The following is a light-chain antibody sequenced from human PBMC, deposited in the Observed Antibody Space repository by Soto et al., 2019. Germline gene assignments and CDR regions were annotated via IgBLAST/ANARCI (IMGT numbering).Light chain of an antibody. CDR2: GAS. CDR3: MQRSIGFT. Sequence: EIVLTQSPATLSLSPGERATLSCRASQSVGTYLAWYQQKRGQSPRLLIYGASNRAPGIHARFSGSGSGTEFTLTIRSLEPEDFAVYHCMQRSIGFTCGPGTKVDIK. CDR1: QSVGTY. J-gene: IGKJ3*01. V-gene: IGKV3-11*01.